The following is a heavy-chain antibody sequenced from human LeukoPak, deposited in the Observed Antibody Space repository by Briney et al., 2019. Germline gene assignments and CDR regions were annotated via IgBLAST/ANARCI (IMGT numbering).Heavy chain of an antibody. CDR3: AREIETYYYDSSGYSQTGYFDY. D-gene: IGHD3-22*01. V-gene: IGHV3-23*01. Sequence: PGGSLRLSCAASGFTFSSYAMNWVRQAPGKGLEWVSAISGSGGSTYYADSVKGRFTISRDNSKNTLYLQMNSLRAEDTAVYYCAREIETYYYDSSGYSQTGYFDYWGQGTLVTVSS. CDR1: GFTFSSYA. J-gene: IGHJ4*02. CDR2: ISGSGGST.